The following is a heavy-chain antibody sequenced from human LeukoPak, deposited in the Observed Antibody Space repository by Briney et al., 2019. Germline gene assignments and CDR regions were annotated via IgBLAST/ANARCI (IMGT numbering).Heavy chain of an antibody. V-gene: IGHV3-7*01. CDR3: ARDDRPSANSRDWFDP. CDR2: IRQDGSEE. D-gene: IGHD2-2*01. Sequence: GGSLRLSCATSGFIFSTYWMSWVRQAPGKGLEWVANIRQDGSEEHYVDSAKGRFTISRDNAKESLYLQMNSLRVEDTAVYYCARDDRPSANSRDWFDPWGQGTLVTVSS. J-gene: IGHJ5*02. CDR1: GFIFSTYW.